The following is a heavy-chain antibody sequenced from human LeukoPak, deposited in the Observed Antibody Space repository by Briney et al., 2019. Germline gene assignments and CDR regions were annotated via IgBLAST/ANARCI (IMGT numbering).Heavy chain of an antibody. J-gene: IGHJ3*02. CDR3: ARSRRAGYYGTAYAFDI. CDR1: GGSISSSSYY. Sequence: SETLSLTCTVSGGSISSSSYYWSWIRQPPGKGLEWIGEINHSGSTNYNPSLKSRVTVSVDTSKNQFSLKLSSVTAADTAVYYCARSRRAGYYGTAYAFDIWGQGTMVTVSS. V-gene: IGHV4-39*07. D-gene: IGHD1-7*01. CDR2: INHSGST.